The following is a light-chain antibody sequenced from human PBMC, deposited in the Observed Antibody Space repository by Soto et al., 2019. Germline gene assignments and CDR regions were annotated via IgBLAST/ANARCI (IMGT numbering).Light chain of an antibody. CDR3: QQRET. CDR1: QSVSSSY. V-gene: IGKV3-20*01. J-gene: IGKJ1*01. Sequence: EIVLTQSPSTLSLSPGERVTVSCRASQSVSSSYLAWYQQKPGQAPRLLIYGASSRAIGIPDRFSGSVSGTAFTLTISRLEPEDFAVYYCQQRETFGQGTKVDIK. CDR2: GAS.